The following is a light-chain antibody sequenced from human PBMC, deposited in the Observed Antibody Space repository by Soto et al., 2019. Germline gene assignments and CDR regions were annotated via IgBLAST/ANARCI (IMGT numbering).Light chain of an antibody. J-gene: IGLJ1*01. V-gene: IGLV2-14*01. CDR2: DVS. CDR1: SSDVGGYNY. CDR3: SSYTSSSTPYV. Sequence: QSVLTQPASVSGSPEQSITISCTGTSSDVGGYNYVSWYQQHPGKAPKLMIYDVSNRPSGVSNRFSGSKSDNTASLTISGLLAEDEADYYCSSYTSSSTPYVFGTGTKLTVL.